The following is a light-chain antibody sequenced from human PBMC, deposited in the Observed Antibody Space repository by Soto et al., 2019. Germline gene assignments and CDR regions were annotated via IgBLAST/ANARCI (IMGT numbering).Light chain of an antibody. CDR2: SAS. J-gene: IGKJ4*01. Sequence: ETVLKQSPGTMSLSPGERVTLSCRASQSVSSNYLAWYQQKPGQAPRLLIYSASSRATGIPDRFSGSGSGTDFTLTISRLEPEDFAVYYCQQYGGSPRVTFGGGTKVEIK. CDR3: QQYGGSPRVT. V-gene: IGKV3-20*01. CDR1: QSVSSNY.